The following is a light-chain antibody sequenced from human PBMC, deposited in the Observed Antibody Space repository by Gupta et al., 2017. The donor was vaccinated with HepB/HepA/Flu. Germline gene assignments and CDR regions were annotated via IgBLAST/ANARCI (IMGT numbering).Light chain of an antibody. CDR2: GGS. J-gene: IGKJ2*01. CDR1: QSISIY. CDR3: QQTDSAPKT. V-gene: IGKV1-39*01. Sequence: DIQMTQSPSSLSASVGDRVTITCRPSQSISIYLNWYQQKVGKAPKLLMFGGSDLQSGVPSRFSGSSSGTDFTLTISRLQPEEFATYYCQQTDSAPKTFGQGTKLEIK.